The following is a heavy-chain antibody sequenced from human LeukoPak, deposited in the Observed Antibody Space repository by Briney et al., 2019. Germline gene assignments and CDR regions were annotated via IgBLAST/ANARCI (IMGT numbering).Heavy chain of an antibody. CDR1: RFTFSSHA. CDR3: ARDLVGYSSSWYLGYWFDP. V-gene: IGHV3-30*04. J-gene: IGHJ5*02. CDR2: ISYDGSNK. D-gene: IGHD6-13*01. Sequence: GGSLRLSCAASRFTFSSHAMHWVRQAPGKGLEWVAVISYDGSNKYYADSVKGRFTISRDNSKNTLYLQMNSLRAEDTAVYYCARDLVGYSSSWYLGYWFDPWGQGTLVTVSS.